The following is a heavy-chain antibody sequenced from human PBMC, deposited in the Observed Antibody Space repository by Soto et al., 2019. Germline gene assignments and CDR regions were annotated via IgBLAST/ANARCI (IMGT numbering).Heavy chain of an antibody. CDR1: GGSISSYY. J-gene: IGHJ4*02. CDR2: IYYSGST. D-gene: IGHD6-13*01. V-gene: IGHV4-59*01. Sequence: SETLSLTCTVSGGSISSYYWSWIRQPPGKGLEWIGYIYYSGSTDYNPSLKSRVTISVDTSKNQFSLKLSSVTAADTAVYYCARSSGYSSSRFDYWGQGILVTVSS. CDR3: ARSSGYSSSRFDY.